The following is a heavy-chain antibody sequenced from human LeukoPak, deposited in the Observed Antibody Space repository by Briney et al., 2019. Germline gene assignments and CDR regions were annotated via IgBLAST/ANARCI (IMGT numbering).Heavy chain of an antibody. Sequence: GGSLRLFCAASGFTFSNYNMNWVRQASGKGLEWVAVISYDGSNKYYADSVKGRFTISRDNSKNTLYLQMNSLRAEDTAVYYCARYTYACFDYWGQGTLVTVSS. J-gene: IGHJ4*02. CDR3: ARYTYACFDY. CDR1: GFTFSNYN. CDR2: ISYDGSNK. D-gene: IGHD3-16*01. V-gene: IGHV3-30*03.